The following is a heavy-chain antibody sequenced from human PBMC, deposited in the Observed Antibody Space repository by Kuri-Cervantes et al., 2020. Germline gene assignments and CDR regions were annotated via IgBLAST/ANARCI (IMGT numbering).Heavy chain of an antibody. V-gene: IGHV3-23*01. Sequence: GESLKISCAASGFTFSSYAMSWVRQAPGKGLEWVSAISGSGGSTYYADSVKGRFTISRDNSKNTLYLQMNSLRAEDTAVYYCASHRVGSDYWGQGTLVTVSS. CDR2: ISGSGGST. CDR3: ASHRVGSDY. D-gene: IGHD3-10*01. CDR1: GFTFSSYA. J-gene: IGHJ4*02.